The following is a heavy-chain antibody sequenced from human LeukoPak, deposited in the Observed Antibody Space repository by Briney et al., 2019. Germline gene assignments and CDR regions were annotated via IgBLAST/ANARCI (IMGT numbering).Heavy chain of an antibody. CDR3: ARVYSSSWSRGYFDY. J-gene: IGHJ4*02. Sequence: GGSLRLSCEASGYSFNNYEMNWVRQAPGKGLEWVSSISGGATHIYYADSVKGRFTISRDNAKNSLFLQMNSLRAEDSAVYYCARVYSSSWSRGYFDYWGQGTLVTVSS. CDR2: ISGGATHI. V-gene: IGHV3-48*03. CDR1: GYSFNNYE. D-gene: IGHD6-13*01.